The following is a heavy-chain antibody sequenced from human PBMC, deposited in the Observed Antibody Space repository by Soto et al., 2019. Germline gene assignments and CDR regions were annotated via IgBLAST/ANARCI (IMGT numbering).Heavy chain of an antibody. J-gene: IGHJ4*02. D-gene: IGHD3-10*01. V-gene: IGHV4-30-2*01. CDR3: ARVNYGSGIDY. Sequence: TLSLTCDVSGDTISTGGYTWAWIRQPPWKALEWIGHTYHSGNTYYNPSLKSRVTISVDRSKNQFSLKLSSVTAADTAVYYCARVNYGSGIDYWGQGTLVTVSS. CDR1: GDTISTGGYT. CDR2: TYHSGNT.